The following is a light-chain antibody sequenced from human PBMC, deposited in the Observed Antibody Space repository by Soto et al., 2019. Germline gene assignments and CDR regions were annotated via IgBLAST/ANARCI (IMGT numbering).Light chain of an antibody. Sequence: SYELTQPPSVSVSPGQTARITCSGDALPKKNAYWYQQRSGQAPVLVIYGDNKRPSGIPERFSVSSSGTVATLTISGAQVEDDADYFCYSTDNSNSRGVFGGGTKVTVL. CDR1: ALPKKN. J-gene: IGLJ2*01. V-gene: IGLV3-10*01. CDR3: YSTDNSNSRGV. CDR2: GDN.